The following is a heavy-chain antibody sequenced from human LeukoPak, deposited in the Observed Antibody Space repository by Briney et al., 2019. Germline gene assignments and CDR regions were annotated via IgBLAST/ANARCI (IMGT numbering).Heavy chain of an antibody. CDR3: ASRGYCSSTSCYGEGYYYYGMDV. CDR1: GYTFTSYG. V-gene: IGHV1-18*01. D-gene: IGHD2-2*01. J-gene: IGHJ6*02. CDR2: ISAYNGNT. Sequence: ASVKVSCKASGYTFTSYGISWVRQAPGQGLEWMGWISAYNGNTNYAQKLQGRVTMTTDTSTSTAYMELRSLRSDDTAVYYCASRGYCSSTSCYGEGYYYYGMDVWGQGTTVTVSS.